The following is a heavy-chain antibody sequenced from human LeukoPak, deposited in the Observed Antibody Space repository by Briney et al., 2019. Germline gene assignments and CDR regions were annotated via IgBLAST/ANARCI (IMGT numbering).Heavy chain of an antibody. CDR1: GFTFSSYW. D-gene: IGHD6-13*01. CDR2: ISSSSSYI. V-gene: IGHV3-21*01. Sequence: PGGSLRLSCAASGFTFSSYWMNWVRQAPGKGLEWVSSISSSSSYIYYADSVKGRFTISRDNAKNSLYLQMNSLRAEDTAVYYCARDSGYSSSWPPYYYYGMDVWGQGTTVTVSS. J-gene: IGHJ6*02. CDR3: ARDSGYSSSWPPYYYYGMDV.